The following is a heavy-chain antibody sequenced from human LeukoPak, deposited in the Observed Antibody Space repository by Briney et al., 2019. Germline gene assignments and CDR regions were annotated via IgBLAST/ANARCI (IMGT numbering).Heavy chain of an antibody. V-gene: IGHV3-30*18. CDR1: GFIFSNYG. D-gene: IGHD6-19*01. CDR3: ANLPRKIAVAGRGVAFDI. CDR2: ISYDGSNK. J-gene: IGHJ3*02. Sequence: GGSLRLSCAASGFIFSNYGMHWVRQAPGKGLEWVAVISYDGSNKFYVDSVKGRFTISRDNSKNTLSLQMNSLRADDTAVYYCANLPRKIAVAGRGVAFDIWGQGTMVTVSS.